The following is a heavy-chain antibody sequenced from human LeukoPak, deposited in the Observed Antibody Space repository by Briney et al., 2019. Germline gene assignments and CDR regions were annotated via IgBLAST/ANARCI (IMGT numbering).Heavy chain of an antibody. Sequence: GRSLRLSCAASGFTFSSYAMHWVRQAPGKGLEWVAVISYDGSNKYYADSVKGRFTISRDNSKNTLYLQLNSLRADDTAVYFCAKDGLGGSYSDCWGQGTLVTVSS. J-gene: IGHJ4*02. CDR3: AKDGLGGSYSDC. CDR1: GFTFSSYA. D-gene: IGHD1-26*01. CDR2: ISYDGSNK. V-gene: IGHV3-30-3*01.